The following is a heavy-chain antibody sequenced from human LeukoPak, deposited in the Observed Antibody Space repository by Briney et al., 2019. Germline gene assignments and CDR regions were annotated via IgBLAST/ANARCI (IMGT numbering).Heavy chain of an antibody. Sequence: SETLSLTCTVSGGSISSYYWSWIRQPPGKGLEWIGYIYYSGSTNYNPSLKSRVTISVDTSKNQFSLKLSSVTAADTAVYYCARAGDFWSGYYNSDGAFDIWGQGTMVTVSS. CDR1: GGSISSYY. J-gene: IGHJ3*02. CDR3: ARAGDFWSGYYNSDGAFDI. V-gene: IGHV4-59*01. D-gene: IGHD3-3*01. CDR2: IYYSGST.